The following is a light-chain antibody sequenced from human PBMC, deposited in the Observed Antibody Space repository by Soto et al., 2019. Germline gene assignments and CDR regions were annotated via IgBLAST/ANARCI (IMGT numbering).Light chain of an antibody. V-gene: IGLV2-23*02. CDR1: TSDVGSYDL. Sequence: QSALTQPTSVSGSPGQSITISCTGTTSDVGSYDLVSWYQQHPGKAPKTMIYEVSKRPSGDSNRFSGSKSGNTASLTISGLQAEDEADYYCCSYAGGRSPYVFGTGTQLTVL. J-gene: IGLJ1*01. CDR2: EVS. CDR3: CSYAGGRSPYV.